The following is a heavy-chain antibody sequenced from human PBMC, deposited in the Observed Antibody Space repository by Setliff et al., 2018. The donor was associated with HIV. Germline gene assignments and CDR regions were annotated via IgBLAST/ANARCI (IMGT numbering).Heavy chain of an antibody. V-gene: IGHV1-3*01. CDR3: ARVKWGSGIYYFDY. CDR1: GYTFTSYA. CDR2: INAGYGNT. Sequence: ASVKVSCKASGYTFTSYAMHWVRQAPGQRLEWMGWINAGYGNTKYSQKFQGRVTITRDTSASTAYMALSSLRPEDTAVYYCARVKWGSGIYYFDYWGQGTLVTVSS. D-gene: IGHD7-27*01. J-gene: IGHJ4*02.